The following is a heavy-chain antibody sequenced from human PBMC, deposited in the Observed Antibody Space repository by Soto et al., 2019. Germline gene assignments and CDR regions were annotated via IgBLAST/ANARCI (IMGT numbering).Heavy chain of an antibody. CDR1: GGSISSSSYY. CDR3: ARVLDDYVWGSPYTNNSSDL. J-gene: IGHJ5*02. V-gene: IGHV4-39*07. Sequence: SETLSLTCTVSGGSISSSSYYWGWIRQPPGKGLEWIGSIYYSGSTYYNPSLKSRVTISVDTSKNQFSLKLSSVTAADTAVYYCARVLDDYVWGSPYTNNSSDLWGQGPLVTVSS. CDR2: IYYSGST. D-gene: IGHD3-16*01.